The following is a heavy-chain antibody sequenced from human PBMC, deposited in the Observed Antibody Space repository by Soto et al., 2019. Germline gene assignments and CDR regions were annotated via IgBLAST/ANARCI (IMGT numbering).Heavy chain of an antibody. Sequence: SETLSLTCAVSGGSSSSSNWWSWVRQPPGKGLEWIGEIYHSGSTNYNPSLKSRVTISVDKSKNQFSLKLSSVTAADTAVYYCARFYFWSGSSSNWFDPWGQGTLVTVSS. CDR2: IYHSGST. J-gene: IGHJ5*02. CDR1: GGSSSSSNW. D-gene: IGHD3-3*01. V-gene: IGHV4-4*02. CDR3: ARFYFWSGSSSNWFDP.